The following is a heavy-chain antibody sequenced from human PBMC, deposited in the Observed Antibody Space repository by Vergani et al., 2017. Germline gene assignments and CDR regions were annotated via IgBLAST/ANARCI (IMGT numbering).Heavy chain of an antibody. CDR2: INHSGST. CDR3: ARVVGVVPAAIETTGYYFDY. Sequence: QVQLPQWGAGLLKPSETLSLTCAVYGGSFSGYYWSWIRQPPGKGLEWIGEINHSGSTNYNPSLKRRVTISVDTSKNQFSLKLSSVTAADTAVYYCARVVGVVPAAIETTGYYFDYWGQGTLVTVSS. V-gene: IGHV4-34*01. D-gene: IGHD2-2*02. J-gene: IGHJ4*02. CDR1: GGSFSGYY.